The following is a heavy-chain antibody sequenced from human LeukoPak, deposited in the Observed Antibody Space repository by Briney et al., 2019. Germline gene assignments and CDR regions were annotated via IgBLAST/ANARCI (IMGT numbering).Heavy chain of an antibody. V-gene: IGHV4-34*01. Sequence: SETLSLTCTVYGGSFSGYYWSWIRQPPGKGLEWIGEINHSGSTNYNPSLKSRVTISVDTSKNQFSLKLSSVTAADTAVYYCASRYYYDSSGYYGHFDYWGQGTLVTVSA. CDR2: INHSGST. CDR3: ASRYYYDSSGYYGHFDY. CDR1: GGSFSGYY. D-gene: IGHD3-22*01. J-gene: IGHJ4*02.